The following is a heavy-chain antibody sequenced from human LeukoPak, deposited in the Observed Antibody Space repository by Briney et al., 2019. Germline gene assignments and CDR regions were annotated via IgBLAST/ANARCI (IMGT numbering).Heavy chain of an antibody. CDR3: ARVLVERGYYFDY. CDR1: GFTFSSYA. Sequence: PGGSLRLSCAASGFTFSSYAMSWIRQPAGKGLEWIGRIYTSGSTNYNPSLKSRVTISVDKSKNQFSLKLSSVTAADTAVYYCARVLVERGYYFDYWGQGTLVTVSS. J-gene: IGHJ4*02. V-gene: IGHV4-4*07. D-gene: IGHD2-8*01. CDR2: IYTSGST.